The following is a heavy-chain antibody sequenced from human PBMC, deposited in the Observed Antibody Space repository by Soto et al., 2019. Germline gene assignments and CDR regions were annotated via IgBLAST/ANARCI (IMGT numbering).Heavy chain of an antibody. V-gene: IGHV4-59*08. J-gene: IGHJ4*02. CDR1: GGSISSYY. D-gene: IGHD4-17*01. CDR3: ARHVRFSGRTVIDY. Sequence: ASETLSLTCTVSGGSISSYYWSWIRQPPGKGLEWIGYIYYSGSTNYNPSLKSRVTISVDTSKNQFSLKLSSVTAADTAVYYCARHVRFSGRTVIDYWGQGTLVPVSS. CDR2: IYYSGST.